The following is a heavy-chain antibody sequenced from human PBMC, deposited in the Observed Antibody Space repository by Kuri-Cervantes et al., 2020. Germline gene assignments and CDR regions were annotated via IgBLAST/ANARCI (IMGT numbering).Heavy chain of an antibody. CDR2: ISCDGNTK. CDR1: GFTFSTYG. V-gene: IGHV3-30*18. CDR3: AKAASQCNGFRFDK. J-gene: IGHJ4*02. D-gene: IGHD2-8*01. Sequence: GESLKISYAASGFTFSTYGMHWVRQFSGKWLELVAVISCDGNTKYYADSVKGRFTISRDNSMNMLYLQMNSLRNEDTALFYCAKAASQCNGFRFDKWGPGTLVTVSS.